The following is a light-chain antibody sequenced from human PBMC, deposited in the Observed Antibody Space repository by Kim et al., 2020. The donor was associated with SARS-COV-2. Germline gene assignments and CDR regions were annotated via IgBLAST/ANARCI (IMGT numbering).Light chain of an antibody. J-gene: IGKJ1*01. V-gene: IGKV1-27*01. Sequence: PSVGDLVTITCQASLDIANSLAWYQQKPGKVPKVLIYAASTLQSGVPSRFSGGGSGTEFTLTIGSLQTEDVATNYGQKYDSAPWTFGPGTKVDIK. CDR3: QKYDSAPWT. CDR2: AAS. CDR1: LDIANS.